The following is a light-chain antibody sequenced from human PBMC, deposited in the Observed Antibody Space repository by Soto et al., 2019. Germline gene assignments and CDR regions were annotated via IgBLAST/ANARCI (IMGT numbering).Light chain of an antibody. CDR3: QQSYSTPT. Sequence: DIPMTQSPSSLSASVGDRVTITCRSSQSISSYLNWNQQKPGEDPKLLIYAASRFQSGVPSRFSGSGSGTDFTLTISSLQPEDVASYYCQQSYSTPTFGGGTQVEIK. CDR2: AAS. V-gene: IGKV1-39*01. J-gene: IGKJ4*01. CDR1: QSISSY.